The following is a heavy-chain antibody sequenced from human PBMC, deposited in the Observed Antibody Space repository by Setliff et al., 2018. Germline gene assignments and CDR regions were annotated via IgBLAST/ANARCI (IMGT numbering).Heavy chain of an antibody. Sequence: QPGGSLRLSCAASEFNFSSFGMHWVRQAPGKGLEWVSTVSVSGDNTYYTDSVKGRFTTSRDNSKNTLSLQMSSLRTEDTAIYFCAGQGPIFGSGLIPGFDQWGQGTMVTVSS. V-gene: IGHV3-23*01. CDR2: VSVSGDNT. CDR3: AGQGPIFGSGLIPGFDQ. CDR1: EFNFSSFG. D-gene: IGHD3-3*01. J-gene: IGHJ4*02.